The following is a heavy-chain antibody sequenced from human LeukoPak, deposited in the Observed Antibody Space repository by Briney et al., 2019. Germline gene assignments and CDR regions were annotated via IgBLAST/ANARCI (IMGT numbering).Heavy chain of an antibody. J-gene: IGHJ5*02. V-gene: IGHV3-23*01. Sequence: GGSLRLSCAASGFTFSNYAMNWVRQAPGKGLEWVSAISGSGGYTYYADSAKGRFTVSRDNSKNTLYLQMNSLTADDTAVYYWAKAESPPATRGTWFDPWGQGTLVTVSS. D-gene: IGHD2-2*01. CDR3: AKAESPPATRGTWFDP. CDR1: GFTFSNYA. CDR2: ISGSGGYT.